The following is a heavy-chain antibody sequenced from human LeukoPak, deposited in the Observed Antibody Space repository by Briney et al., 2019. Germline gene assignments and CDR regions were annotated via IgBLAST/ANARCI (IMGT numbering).Heavy chain of an antibody. Sequence: ASVTVSCTASGYTFTSYYMHWVRQAPGQGLEWMGRINPNNGGTNYAQKFQGRVTMTGDTSISTAYMELSSLRSDDTAVYYCTRESGSYHGNDYWGQGTLVTVSS. J-gene: IGHJ4*02. CDR2: INPNNGGT. V-gene: IGHV1-2*06. D-gene: IGHD1-26*01. CDR1: GYTFTSYY. CDR3: TRESGSYHGNDY.